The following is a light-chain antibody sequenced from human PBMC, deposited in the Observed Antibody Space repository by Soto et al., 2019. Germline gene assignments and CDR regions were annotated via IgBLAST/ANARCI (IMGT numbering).Light chain of an antibody. CDR1: NIGSKS. CDR3: QVWDSSSDPSYV. Sequence: SYELTQPPSVSVAPGKTARITCGGNNIGSKSVHWYQQKPGQAPVLVIYYDSDRPSGIPERFSGSNSGNTATLTISRVEAGDEADYYCQVWDSSSDPSYVFGTGTKLTFL. V-gene: IGLV3-21*04. CDR2: YDS. J-gene: IGLJ1*01.